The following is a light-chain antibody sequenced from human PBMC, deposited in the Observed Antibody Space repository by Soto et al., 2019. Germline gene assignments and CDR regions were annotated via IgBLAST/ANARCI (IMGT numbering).Light chain of an antibody. Sequence: QLVLSQPPSASGTPGQRVTISCAGSSSNIGDNQVNWYQQFPGAAPKLLIYNNNKRPSGVPDRFSGSKSGTSASLAISGLQSGDEAVYFCAAWDDSLNGVVFGGGTQLTVL. CDR2: NNN. J-gene: IGLJ3*02. V-gene: IGLV1-44*01. CDR1: SSNIGDNQ. CDR3: AAWDDSLNGVV.